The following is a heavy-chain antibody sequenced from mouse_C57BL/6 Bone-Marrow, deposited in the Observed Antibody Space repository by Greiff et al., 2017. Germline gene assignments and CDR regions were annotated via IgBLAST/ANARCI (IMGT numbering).Heavy chain of an antibody. CDR3: TGDDHERGFDY. CDR2: IYPGNSDT. Sequence: EVQLQQSGTVLARPGASVKMSCKTSGYTFTSYWMHWVKQRPGQGLEWIGAIYPGNSDTSYNQKFKGKAKLTAVTSASTAYMELSSLTNEDSAVYYCTGDDHERGFDYWGQGTTLTVSS. D-gene: IGHD2-4*01. CDR1: GYTFTSYW. V-gene: IGHV1-5*01. J-gene: IGHJ2*01.